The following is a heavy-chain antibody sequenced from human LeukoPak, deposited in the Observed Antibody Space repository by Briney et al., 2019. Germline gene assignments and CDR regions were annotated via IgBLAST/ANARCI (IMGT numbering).Heavy chain of an antibody. CDR2: MRTKASNYAT. J-gene: IGHJ4*02. V-gene: IGHV3-73*01. CDR3: VRRFSGSYYYGH. CDR1: GFTLSGST. Sequence: GGALTLSCAAPGFTLSGSTMEWVRQTPGKGLEWVGRMRTKASNYATAYGAAVQGRSLISREDSKNMAFLQMNGLKTEDTAVYYCVRRFSGSYYYGHWGQGTLVTVSS. D-gene: IGHD1-26*01.